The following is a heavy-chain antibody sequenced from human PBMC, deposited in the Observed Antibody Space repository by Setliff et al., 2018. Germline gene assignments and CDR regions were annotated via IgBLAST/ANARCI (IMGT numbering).Heavy chain of an antibody. CDR3: ARHGAVVAGRIDWHLDL. Sequence: GGSLRLSCAASGFTFSSYSMNWVRQAPGKGLEWVSSISSSSSYIYYADSVKGQVTISADKSISTAYLQWSSLKASDTAMYYCARHGAVVAGRIDWHLDLWGRGTLVTVSS. D-gene: IGHD6-19*01. CDR2: ISSSSSYI. J-gene: IGHJ2*01. V-gene: IGHV3-21*04. CDR1: GFTFSSYS.